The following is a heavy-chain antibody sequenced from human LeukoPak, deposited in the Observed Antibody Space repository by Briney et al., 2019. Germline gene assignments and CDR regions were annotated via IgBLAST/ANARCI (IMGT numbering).Heavy chain of an antibody. CDR3: ARGRRWLPCDY. J-gene: IGHJ4*02. D-gene: IGHD5-24*01. V-gene: IGHV4-34*01. Sequence: SETLSLTCAVYGGSFSGYYWSWIRQPPGKGLEWIGEINHSGSTNYNPSLKSRVTISVDTSKNQFSLKLSSVTAADTAVYYCARGRRWLPCDYWGQGTLVTVSS. CDR2: INHSGST. CDR1: GGSFSGYY.